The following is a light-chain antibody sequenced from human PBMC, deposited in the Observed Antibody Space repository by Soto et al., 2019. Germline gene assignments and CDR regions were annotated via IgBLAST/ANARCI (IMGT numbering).Light chain of an antibody. CDR2: GAS. CDR3: QQYNNWPPT. J-gene: IGKJ5*01. CDR1: QSVSSN. Sequence: ILITPSPTTLYLSPGERGTPSPWDSQSVSSNLAWYQQKPGQAPRLLIYGASTRATGIPARFSGSGSGTEFTLTISSLQSEDFAVYYCQQYNNWPPTFGQGTRLEI. V-gene: IGKV3-15*01.